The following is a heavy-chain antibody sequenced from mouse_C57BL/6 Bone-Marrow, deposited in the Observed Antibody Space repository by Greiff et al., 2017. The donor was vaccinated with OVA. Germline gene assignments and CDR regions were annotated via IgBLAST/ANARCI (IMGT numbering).Heavy chain of an antibody. J-gene: IGHJ4*01. CDR2: ISDGGSYT. CDR1: GFTFSSYA. CDR3: ARGGSNYGAMDY. Sequence: EVQGVESGGGLVKPGGSLKLSCAASGFTFSSYAMSWVRQTPEKRLEWVATISDGGSYTYYPDNVKGRFTISRDNAKNNLYLQMSHLKSEDTAMYYCARGGSNYGAMDYWGQGTSVTVSS. V-gene: IGHV5-4*01. D-gene: IGHD2-5*01.